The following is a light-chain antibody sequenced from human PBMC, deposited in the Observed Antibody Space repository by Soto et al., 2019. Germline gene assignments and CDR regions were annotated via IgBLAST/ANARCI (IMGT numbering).Light chain of an antibody. CDR2: DVI. Sequence: QSALTQPRSVSGSPGQSVTISCTGTTSDVGGYDYVSWYQQHPGKAPKLMIYDVIKRPSGVPDRFSGSKSGNTASLTISGPQAEDEADYYCCSYAGGYTFGVFGGGTKLTVL. CDR1: TSDVGGYDY. CDR3: CSYAGGYTFGV. V-gene: IGLV2-11*01. J-gene: IGLJ2*01.